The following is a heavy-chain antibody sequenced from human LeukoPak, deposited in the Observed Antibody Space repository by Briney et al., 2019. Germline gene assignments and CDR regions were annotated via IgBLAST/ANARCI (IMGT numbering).Heavy chain of an antibody. D-gene: IGHD3-10*01. V-gene: IGHV1-2*02. CDR2: INPNSGGT. Sequence: GASVKVSCKASGYTFTGYYMHWVRQAPGQGLEWVGWINPNSGGTNYAQKFQGRVTMTRDTSISTAYMELSRLRSDDTAVYYCARGSITMVRGFVDYWGQGTLVTVSS. CDR3: ARGSITMVRGFVDY. CDR1: GYTFTGYY. J-gene: IGHJ4*02.